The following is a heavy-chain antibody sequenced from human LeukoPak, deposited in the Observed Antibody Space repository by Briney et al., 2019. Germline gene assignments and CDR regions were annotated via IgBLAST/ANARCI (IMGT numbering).Heavy chain of an antibody. CDR1: GFTFSSYG. J-gene: IGHJ6*02. V-gene: IGHV3-33*01. D-gene: IGHD3-10*01. Sequence: GGSLRLSCAASGFTFSSYGMHWVRQAPGKGLEWVAVIWYDGSNKYYADSVKGRFTISRDNSKNTLYLQMNSLRAEDTAVYYCARTYYYGSGSYYHYYYYGMDVWGQGTTVTVSS. CDR3: ARTYYYGSGSYYHYYYYGMDV. CDR2: IWYDGSNK.